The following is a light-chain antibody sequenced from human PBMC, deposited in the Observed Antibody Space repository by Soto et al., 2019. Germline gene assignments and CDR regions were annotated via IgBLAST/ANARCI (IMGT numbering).Light chain of an antibody. CDR3: GGWDDSLSGPV. CDR2: RNN. J-gene: IGLJ2*01. Sequence: QSVLTQPPSASGTPGQRVNISCSGSSSKIGSNYVYWYRQFPGTAPKLLIQRNNQRPSGVPARFSGSKSGTSASLAISGRRSEDEADYYCGGWDDSLSGPVFGGGTKVTVL. CDR1: SSKIGSNY. V-gene: IGLV1-47*01.